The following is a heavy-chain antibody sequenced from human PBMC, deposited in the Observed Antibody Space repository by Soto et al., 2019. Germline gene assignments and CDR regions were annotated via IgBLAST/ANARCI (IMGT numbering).Heavy chain of an antibody. V-gene: IGHV1-69*02. J-gene: IGHJ4*02. D-gene: IGHD5-18*01. CDR3: ATPPPKPAGYSYGPLDY. CDR2: IIPILGIA. CDR1: GGTFSSYT. Sequence: SVEVSCKASGGTFSSYTISWVRQAPGQGLEWMGRIIPILGIANYAQKFQGRVTITADKSTSTAYMELSSLRSEDTAVYYCATPPPKPAGYSYGPLDYWALGTLVTVSS.